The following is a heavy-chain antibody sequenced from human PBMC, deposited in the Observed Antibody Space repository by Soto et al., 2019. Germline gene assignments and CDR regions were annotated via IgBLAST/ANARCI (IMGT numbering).Heavy chain of an antibody. Sequence: GASVKVSCKASGYTFTGYYMHWVRPAPGQGLEWMGGINPNSGGTNYAQKFQGWVTMTRDTSISTAYMALSRLRSDDTAVYYCACSLGSPVRVAGTNYYYGMDVWGQGTTVTVSS. CDR2: INPNSGGT. CDR3: ACSLGSPVRVAGTNYYYGMDV. D-gene: IGHD6-19*01. V-gene: IGHV1-2*04. J-gene: IGHJ6*02. CDR1: GYTFTGYY.